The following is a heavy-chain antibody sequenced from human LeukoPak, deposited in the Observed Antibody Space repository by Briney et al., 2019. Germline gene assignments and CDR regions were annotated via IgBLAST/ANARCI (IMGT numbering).Heavy chain of an antibody. V-gene: IGHV3-30*03. J-gene: IGHJ4*02. D-gene: IGHD2-15*01. CDR1: GFTFSSYG. Sequence: GGSLRLSCAASGFTFSSYGMHWVRQAPGKGLEWVAVTSYDGSNKYYADSVKGRFTISRDNSKNTLYLQMNSLRAEDTAVYYCASRDPCNAGLCYGLNYWGQGTLLTVSS. CDR2: TSYDGSNK. CDR3: ASRDPCNAGLCYGLNY.